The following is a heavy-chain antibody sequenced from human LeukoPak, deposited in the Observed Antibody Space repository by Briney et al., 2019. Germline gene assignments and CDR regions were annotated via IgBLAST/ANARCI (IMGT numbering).Heavy chain of an antibody. CDR1: GFTFSSYA. V-gene: IGHV3-30-3*01. CDR3: ARGRNYGSGTYYYLDS. Sequence: QPGRSLRLSCAASGFTFSSYAMHWVRQAPGKGLEWVALISYDGSNKYYADSVTGRFTISRDNSKNALYLQMNSLRSEDTAVYYCARGRNYGSGTYYYLDSWGQGTLVTVSS. CDR2: ISYDGSNK. J-gene: IGHJ4*02. D-gene: IGHD3-10*01.